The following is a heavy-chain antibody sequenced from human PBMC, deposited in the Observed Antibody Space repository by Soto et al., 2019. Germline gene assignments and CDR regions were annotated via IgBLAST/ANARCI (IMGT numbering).Heavy chain of an antibody. CDR2: MDPNSGNT. Sequence: ASVKVSCKASGYTFTSYDINWVRQATGQGLEWMGWMDPNSGNTGYAQKFQGRVTMTRNTSISTAYMELSSLRSEDTAVYYCATPPHHNFNSSGWALHYYYGMDVWG. V-gene: IGHV1-8*01. D-gene: IGHD6-19*01. CDR3: ATPPHHNFNSSGWALHYYYGMDV. J-gene: IGHJ6*02. CDR1: GYTFTSYD.